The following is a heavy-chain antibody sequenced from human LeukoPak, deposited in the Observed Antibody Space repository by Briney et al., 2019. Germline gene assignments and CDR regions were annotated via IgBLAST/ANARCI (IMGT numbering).Heavy chain of an antibody. CDR3: ARDHAQTALFDP. Sequence: SETLSLTCTVSGGSISGYYWSWSRQPPGKGVEWIGNLYYMRGAWYKSSLKSRVTISVDRSKNQFSLKLSSVTAADTAVYYCARDHAQTALFDPWGQGTLVTVSS. J-gene: IGHJ5*02. D-gene: IGHD5-18*01. V-gene: IGHV4-59*12. CDR2: LYYMRGA. CDR1: GGSISGYY.